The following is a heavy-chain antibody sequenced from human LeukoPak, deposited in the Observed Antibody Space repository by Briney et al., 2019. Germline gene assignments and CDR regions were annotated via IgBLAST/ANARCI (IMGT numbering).Heavy chain of an antibody. CDR2: IYYSGST. Sequence: PSQTLSLTCTVSGGSISSGGYYWSWIRQLPGKGLEWIGYIYYSGSTYYNPSLKSRVTISVDKSKNQFSLTLNSVTAADTAVYYCARPSSRYYYYDYWGQGVLVTVSS. D-gene: IGHD3-22*01. V-gene: IGHV4-31*03. J-gene: IGHJ4*02. CDR3: ARPSSRYYYYDY. CDR1: GGSISSGGYY.